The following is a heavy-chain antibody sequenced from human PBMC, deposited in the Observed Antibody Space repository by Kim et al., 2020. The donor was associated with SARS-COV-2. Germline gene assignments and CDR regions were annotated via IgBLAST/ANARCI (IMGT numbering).Heavy chain of an antibody. V-gene: IGHV4-39*01. CDR1: GGSISSSSYY. D-gene: IGHD3-3*01. CDR2: IYYSGST. Sequence: SETLSLTCTVSGGSISSSSYYWGWIRQPPGKGLEWIGSIYYSGSTYYNPSLKSRVTISVDTSKNQFSLKLSSVTAAGTAVYYCASSFRGLFLEWLPRTFDCWGQGALVTVSS. J-gene: IGHJ4*02. CDR3: ASSFRGLFLEWLPRTFDC.